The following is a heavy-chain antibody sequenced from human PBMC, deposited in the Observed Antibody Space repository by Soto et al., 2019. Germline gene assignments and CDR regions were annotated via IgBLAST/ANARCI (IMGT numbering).Heavy chain of an antibody. CDR1: GFTFSSYA. CDR3: AKDLFLYYDSSGSSDY. D-gene: IGHD3-22*01. CDR2: ISGSGGSR. J-gene: IGHJ4*02. V-gene: IGHV3-23*01. Sequence: GGSLRLSCAASGFTFSSYAMNWVRQAPGKGLEWVSTISGSGGSRYYADSVKGRFTISRDNSKNTLDLQMNSLRADDTAEYYCAKDLFLYYDSSGSSDYWGQGTLVTVSS.